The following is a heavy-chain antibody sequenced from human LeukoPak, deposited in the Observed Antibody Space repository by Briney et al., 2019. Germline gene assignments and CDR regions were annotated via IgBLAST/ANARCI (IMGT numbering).Heavy chain of an antibody. CDR3: ARLGYIDGYGSFDV. CDR1: GFTFSSYW. D-gene: IGHD5-18*01. Sequence: GRSLRLSCAASGFTFSSYWMSWVRQAPGKGLEWVANIKRDGSEKYYVDSVKGRFTISRDNAKNSLYLQMNSLRAEDTALYYCARLGYIDGYGSFDVWGQGTMVTVSS. CDR2: IKRDGSEK. V-gene: IGHV3-7*02. J-gene: IGHJ3*01.